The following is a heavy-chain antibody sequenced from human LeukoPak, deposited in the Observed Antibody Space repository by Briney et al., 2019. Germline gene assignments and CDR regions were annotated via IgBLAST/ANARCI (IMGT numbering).Heavy chain of an antibody. J-gene: IGHJ4*02. CDR1: GGTFSSYA. D-gene: IGHD2-21*02. CDR3: AREGHIEAYCGGDCYSGYDY. V-gene: IGHV1-69*04. CDR2: IIPILGIA. Sequence: GASVKVSCKASGGTFSSYAISWVRQAPGQGLEWMGRIIPILGIANYAQKFQGRVTITADKSTSTAYMELSSLRSEDTAVYYCAREGHIEAYCGGDCYSGYDYWGQGTLVTVSS.